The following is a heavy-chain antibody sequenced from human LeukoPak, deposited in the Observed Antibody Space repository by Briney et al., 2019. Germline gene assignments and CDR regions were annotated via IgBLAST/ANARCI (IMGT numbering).Heavy chain of an antibody. CDR2: ISSSSSYI. D-gene: IGHD6-19*01. J-gene: IGHJ6*03. CDR3: ARDPGSSGYYRYYMDV. V-gene: IGHV3-21*01. CDR1: GFTFSSYS. Sequence: GGSLRLSCAASGFTFSSYSMNWVRQAPGKGLEWVSSISSSSSYIYYADSVKGRFTISRDNAKNSLYLQMNSLRAEDTAVYYCARDPGSSGYYRYYMDVWGKGTTVTVSS.